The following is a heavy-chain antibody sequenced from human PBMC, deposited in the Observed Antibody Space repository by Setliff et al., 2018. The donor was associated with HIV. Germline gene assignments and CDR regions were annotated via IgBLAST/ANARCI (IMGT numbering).Heavy chain of an antibody. D-gene: IGHD2-15*01. CDR1: GGSISSGSYY. CDR3: ARAGAATRKAFDI. V-gene: IGHV4-61*09. CDR2: IYTSGST. J-gene: IGHJ3*02. Sequence: PSETLSLTCTVSGGSISSGSYYWSWIRQPAGKGLEWIGHIYTSGSTNYNPSLKSRVTISVDTSKNQFFLKLSSVTAADTAVYYCARAGAATRKAFDIWGQGTMVTVSS.